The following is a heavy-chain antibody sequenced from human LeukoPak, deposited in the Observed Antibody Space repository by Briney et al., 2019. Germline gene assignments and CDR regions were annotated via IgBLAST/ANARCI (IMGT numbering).Heavy chain of an antibody. V-gene: IGHV3-11*01. Sequence: PGGSLRLSCAASGFSFSTYYMGWIRQAPGKGLEWVSYISSGAGTSIYYADSVRGRFFISRDNDQNSLYLQMNSLRAEDTAIYYCYASAVVASDYWGQGTLVTVSS. J-gene: IGHJ4*02. CDR1: GFSFSTYY. CDR3: YASAVVASDY. CDR2: ISSGAGTSI. D-gene: IGHD6-19*01.